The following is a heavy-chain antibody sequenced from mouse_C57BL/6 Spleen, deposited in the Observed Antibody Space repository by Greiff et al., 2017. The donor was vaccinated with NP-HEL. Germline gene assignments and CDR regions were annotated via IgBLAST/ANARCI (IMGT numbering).Heavy chain of an antibody. V-gene: IGHV1-80*01. J-gene: IGHJ1*03. CDR2: IYPGDGDT. Sequence: VQLQQSGAELVKPGASVKISCKASGYAFSSYWMNWVKQRPGKGLEWIGQIYPGDGDTNYNGKFKGKATLTADKSSSTAYMQLSSLTSEDSAVDFCARSDGNYWYFDVWGTGTTVTVSS. CDR1: GYAFSSYW. D-gene: IGHD2-1*01. CDR3: ARSDGNYWYFDV.